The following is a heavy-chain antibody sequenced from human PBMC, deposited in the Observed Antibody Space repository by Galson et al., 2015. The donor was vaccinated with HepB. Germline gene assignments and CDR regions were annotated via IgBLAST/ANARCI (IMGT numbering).Heavy chain of an antibody. V-gene: IGHV3-11*01. J-gene: IGHJ4*02. D-gene: IGHD3-10*01. CDR1: GFTFSDFY. Sequence: SLRLSCAASGFTFSDFYMSWIRQTPGKGLEWVAYISGSGSDIYYAESVKGRFTISRDNAKASLFLQMNSVTTEDTAVYYCARRGLVGDYWGQGTLVTVSS. CDR2: ISGSGSDI. CDR3: ARRGLVGDY.